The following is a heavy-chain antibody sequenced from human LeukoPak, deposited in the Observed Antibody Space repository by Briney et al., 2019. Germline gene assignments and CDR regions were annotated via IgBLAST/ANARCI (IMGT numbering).Heavy chain of an antibody. Sequence: SETLSLTCAVYTGSFSDFYWTWIRQPPGKGLEWIGEITHRGVTTYNPSLKSRVTMSVDTSKNQFSLKLSSVTAAGTAVYYCTRRGYGPRTTDYWGQGTLVTVSS. CDR3: TRRGYGPRTTDY. V-gene: IGHV4-34*01. CDR1: TGSFSDFY. D-gene: IGHD1-1*01. CDR2: ITHRGVT. J-gene: IGHJ4*02.